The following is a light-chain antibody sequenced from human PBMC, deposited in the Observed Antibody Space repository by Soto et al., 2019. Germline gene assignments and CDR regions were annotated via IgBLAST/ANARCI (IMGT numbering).Light chain of an antibody. CDR1: SSDVGGYNL. V-gene: IGLV2-23*01. Sequence: QAVVTQPASVSGSPGQSITISCTGTSSDVGGYNLVSWYQQHPGKAPKVMIYEGSKRPSGVSNRFSGSKSDNTASLTISGLQPEDEADYYCSSYAGSSTVVFGGGTKVTVL. CDR3: SSYAGSSTVV. CDR2: EGS. J-gene: IGLJ2*01.